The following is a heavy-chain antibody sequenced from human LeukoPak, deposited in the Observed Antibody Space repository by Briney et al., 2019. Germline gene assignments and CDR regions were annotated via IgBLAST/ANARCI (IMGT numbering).Heavy chain of an antibody. V-gene: IGHV3-23*01. J-gene: IGHJ4*02. CDR3: AKRGVVIRGILVIGYHQEAYHYDF. Sequence: GGSLRLSCAASGFNFSDYAMSWVRQAPGKGLEWVSYISERGGSTTYADSVKGRFTISRDTSLNTLYLQMSNLRGEDTAVYFCAKRGVVIRGILVIGYHQEAYHYDFWGQGVLVTVSS. CDR2: ISERGGST. CDR1: GFNFSDYA. D-gene: IGHD3-10*01.